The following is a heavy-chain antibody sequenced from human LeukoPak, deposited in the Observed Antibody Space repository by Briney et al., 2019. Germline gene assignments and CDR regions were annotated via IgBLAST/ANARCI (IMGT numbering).Heavy chain of an antibody. CDR2: IYYSGST. Sequence: SETLSLTCTVSGGSISSYYWSWIRQPPGKGLEWIGYIYYSGSTNYNPSLKSRVTISVDTSKNQFSLKLSSVTAADTAVYYCARAVGYCSSTSCYIDRGYYFDYWGQGTLVTVSS. V-gene: IGHV4-59*01. J-gene: IGHJ4*02. CDR3: ARAVGYCSSTSCYIDRGYYFDY. D-gene: IGHD2-2*02. CDR1: GGSISSYY.